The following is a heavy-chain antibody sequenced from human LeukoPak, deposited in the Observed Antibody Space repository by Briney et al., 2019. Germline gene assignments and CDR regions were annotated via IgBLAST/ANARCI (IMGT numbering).Heavy chain of an antibody. CDR2: IHTSGNT. CDR3: ARAGDGGWWLVAYLDY. CDR1: GGSISSGSYY. V-gene: IGHV4-61*02. Sequence: SETLSLTCTVSGGSISSGSYYWSWIRQHAGKGLEWIVRIHTSGNTNYNPSLKSRVTISADTSKSQFSLKLSSVTAADTAVYYCARAGDGGWWLVAYLDYWGQGTLVTVSS. J-gene: IGHJ4*02. D-gene: IGHD3-16*01.